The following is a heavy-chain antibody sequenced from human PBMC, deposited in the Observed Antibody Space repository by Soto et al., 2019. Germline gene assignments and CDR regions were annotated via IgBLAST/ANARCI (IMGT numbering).Heavy chain of an antibody. CDR3: TTGVYGDYDYYDC. V-gene: IGHV3-15*01. Sequence: GGSLRLSCAASGFTFSNAWMSWVRQAPGKGLEWVGRIKSKTDGGTTDYAAPVKGRFTISRDDSKNTLYLQMNSLKTEDTAVYYCTTGVYGDYDYYDCWGQGTLVTVSS. CDR2: IKSKTDGGTT. D-gene: IGHD4-17*01. J-gene: IGHJ4*02. CDR1: GFTFSNAW.